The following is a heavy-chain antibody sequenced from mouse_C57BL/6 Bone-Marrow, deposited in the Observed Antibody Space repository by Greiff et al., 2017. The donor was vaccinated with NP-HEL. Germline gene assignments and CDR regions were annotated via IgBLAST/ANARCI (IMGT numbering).Heavy chain of an antibody. J-gene: IGHJ1*03. Sequence: VQLQESGPGLVQPSQSLSITCTVSGFSFTSYGVHWVRQSPGKGLEWLGVIWSGGSTDYNAAFISRLSISKDNSKSQVFFKMNSPRADDTAIYYCARLGYFDAWGTGTTVTVSS. CDR2: IWSGGST. CDR1: GFSFTSYG. CDR3: ARLGYFDA. V-gene: IGHV2-2*01.